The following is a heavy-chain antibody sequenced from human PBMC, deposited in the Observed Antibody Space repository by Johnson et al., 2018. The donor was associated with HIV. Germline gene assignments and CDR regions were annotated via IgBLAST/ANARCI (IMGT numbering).Heavy chain of an antibody. J-gene: IGHJ3*02. CDR3: AKGGSLTQDAPFDI. CDR1: GFTFSSYA. D-gene: IGHD1-14*01. Sequence: QVQLVESGGGVVQPGRSLRLSCAASGFTFSSYAMHWVRQAPGKGLEWVAVISYDGSNKYYADSVKGRFTISRDNSKNTLYLQMNSLRAEDTALYYCAKGGSLTQDAPFDIWGQGTMVTVSS. CDR2: ISYDGSNK. V-gene: IGHV3-30-3*01.